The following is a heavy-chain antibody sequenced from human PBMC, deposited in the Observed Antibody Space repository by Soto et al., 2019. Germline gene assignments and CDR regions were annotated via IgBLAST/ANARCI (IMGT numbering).Heavy chain of an antibody. CDR1: GFGFSYYA. J-gene: IGHJ3*02. V-gene: IGHV3-30*18. D-gene: IGHD6-13*01. CDR2: ISYDGSNK. CDR3: AKGVAAGGRGDGLHI. Sequence: LRLSCAASGFGFSYYAMNWVRQAPGKGLEWLSVISYDGSNKFYGDALKGRFTISRDSPKNTLYLQMSDLRADDTAVYYCAKGVAAGGRGDGLHIWGQGTLVTVSS.